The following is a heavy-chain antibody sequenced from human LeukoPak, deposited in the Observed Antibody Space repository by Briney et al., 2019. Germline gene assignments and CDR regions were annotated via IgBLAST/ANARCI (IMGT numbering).Heavy chain of an antibody. CDR3: ARVVIVAAAGANYFDY. V-gene: IGHV4-39*07. CDR2: IYFSGNT. CDR1: GGSVSSSSYY. J-gene: IGHJ4*02. D-gene: IGHD6-13*01. Sequence: PSETLSLTCTVSGGSVSSSSYYWAWLRQPPGKGLEWIGNIYFSGNTYYNPSLQSRVTMSVDTSKNQFSLKLNSVTAADTAVYYCARVVIVAAAGANYFDYWGQGTLVTVSS.